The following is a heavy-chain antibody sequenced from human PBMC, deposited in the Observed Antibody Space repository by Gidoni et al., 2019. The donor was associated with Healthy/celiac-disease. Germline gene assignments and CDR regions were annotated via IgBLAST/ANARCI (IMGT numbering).Heavy chain of an antibody. CDR3: AKDISSGEEGYYNYGMDV. D-gene: IGHD4-17*01. CDR1: GFTFDDYA. Sequence: EVQLVESGGGLVQPGRSLRLSCAASGFTFDDYAMHWARQAPGQGLEWVSGISWNSGSIGYADSVKGRFTISRDNAKNSLYLQMNSLRAEDTALYYCAKDISSGEEGYYNYGMDVWGQGTTVTVSS. V-gene: IGHV3-9*01. CDR2: ISWNSGSI. J-gene: IGHJ6*02.